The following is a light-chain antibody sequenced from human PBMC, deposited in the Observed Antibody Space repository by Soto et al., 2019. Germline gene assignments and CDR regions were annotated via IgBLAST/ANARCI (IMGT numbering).Light chain of an antibody. J-gene: IGLJ1*01. V-gene: IGLV8-61*01. CDR1: SGSVSTSYY. Sequence: QAVVTQEPSFSVSPGGTVTLTCGLSSGSVSTSYYPSWYQQTPGQTPRTLIYNTNTRSSGVPDRFSGSILGNKAALTITGAQADDESEYYCVLYMGSGISVFGTGTKLTVL. CDR3: VLYMGSGISV. CDR2: NTN.